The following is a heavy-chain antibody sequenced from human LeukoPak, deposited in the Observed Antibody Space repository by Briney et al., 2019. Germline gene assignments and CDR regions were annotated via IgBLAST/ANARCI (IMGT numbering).Heavy chain of an antibody. D-gene: IGHD6-19*01. CDR3: ARGPRDTSGWWGWFDT. CDR2: INHSGTT. J-gene: IGHJ5*02. Sequence: SETLSLTCAVYGESFGDFYWNWIRQTPGKGLEWIGEINHSGTTNYNPSLKSRVTISVDPSKNQFSLKLTSVTAADTSVYYCARGPRDTSGWWGWFDTWGQGNLVSVSS. CDR1: GESFGDFY. V-gene: IGHV4-34*01.